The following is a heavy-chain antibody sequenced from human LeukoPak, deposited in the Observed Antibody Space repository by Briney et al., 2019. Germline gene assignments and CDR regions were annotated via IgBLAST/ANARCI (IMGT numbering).Heavy chain of an antibody. CDR3: ARERGGYGDYLGVLSYAFDI. J-gene: IGHJ3*02. Sequence: PSETLSLTRTVSGYSISSGYYWGWIRQPPGKGLEWIGSIYHSGSTYYNPSLKSRVTISVDTSKNQFSLKLSSVTAADTAVYYCARERGGYGDYLGVLSYAFDIWGQGTMVTVSS. D-gene: IGHD4-17*01. V-gene: IGHV4-38-2*02. CDR2: IYHSGST. CDR1: GYSISSGYY.